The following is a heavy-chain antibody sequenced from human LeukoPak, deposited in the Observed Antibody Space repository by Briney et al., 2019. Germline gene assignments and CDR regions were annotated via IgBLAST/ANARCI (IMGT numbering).Heavy chain of an antibody. CDR3: AKDGRIAAAAPDAFDI. D-gene: IGHD6-13*01. V-gene: IGHV3-9*01. CDR2: ISWNSGSI. CDR1: GFTFDDYA. J-gene: IGHJ3*02. Sequence: GGSLRLSCAASGFTFDDYAMHWVRQAPGKGLEWVSGISWNSGSIGYADSVKGRFTISRDNAKNSLYLQMNSLRAEDTALYYCAKDGRIAAAAPDAFDIWGQGTMVTVSS.